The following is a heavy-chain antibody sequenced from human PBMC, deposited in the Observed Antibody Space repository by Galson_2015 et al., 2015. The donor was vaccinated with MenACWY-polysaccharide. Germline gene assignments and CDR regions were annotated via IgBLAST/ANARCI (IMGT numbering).Heavy chain of an antibody. CDR2: IWYDGSNT. V-gene: IGHV3-33*01. Sequence: SLRLSCATSGITFRNYGMHWVCQAPGKGLEWVAIIWYDGSNTFYADSVKGRFTISRDNSKNTLFLQMNSLRAEDTALYYCASDRRQNYFDYWGQGTLVTVSS. J-gene: IGHJ4*02. CDR3: ASDRRQNYFDY. CDR1: GITFRNYG.